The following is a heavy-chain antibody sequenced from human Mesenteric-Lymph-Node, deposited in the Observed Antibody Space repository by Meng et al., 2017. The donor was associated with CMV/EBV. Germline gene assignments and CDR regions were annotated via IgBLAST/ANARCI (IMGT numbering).Heavy chain of an antibody. CDR3: ATNLPEPGLPRAAIPGGDF. CDR2: IKPDGSEQ. V-gene: IGHV3-7*01. D-gene: IGHD2-2*02. Sequence: GGSLRLSCAASGFTLINHNMHWVRQAPGRGLEWVANIKPDGSEQYYVDSVRGRFTISRNNAQNLVYLQMRRLRAEDTAVYHCATNLPEPGLPRAAIPGGDFWGPGTLVTVSS. J-gene: IGHJ4*02. CDR1: GFTLINHN.